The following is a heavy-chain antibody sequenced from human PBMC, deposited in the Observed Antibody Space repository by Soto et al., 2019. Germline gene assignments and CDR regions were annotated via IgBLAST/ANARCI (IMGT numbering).Heavy chain of an antibody. CDR2: TYSSGGA. CDR3: ARTGGSAVYFDFYGLDV. J-gene: IGHJ6*02. Sequence: LQESGPGLVKPSETLSLTCSISGGSINGNNYSWGWIRQPPGRGLEWIGNTYSSGGAYYDPSFKSRASIAVDTSKSQVFLKLTAVTAADTAIYYCARTGGSAVYFDFYGLDVWGHGTTVTVSS. D-gene: IGHD3-16*01. V-gene: IGHV4-39*07. CDR1: GGSINGNNYS.